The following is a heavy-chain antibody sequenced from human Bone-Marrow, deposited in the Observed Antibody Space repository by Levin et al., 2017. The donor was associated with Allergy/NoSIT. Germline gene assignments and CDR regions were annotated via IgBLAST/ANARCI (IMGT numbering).Heavy chain of an antibody. CDR3: VREGATGVVGSDFDH. CDR2: INIDGTST. V-gene: IGHV3-74*01. Sequence: TGGSLRLSCAASGFIFSNYWMHWVRQAPGKGLVWVSRINIDGTSTSYADSVKGRFTISRDNAKSTLYLQMNSLRAEDTAVYYCVREGATGVVGSDFDHWGQGTLFTVSS. J-gene: IGHJ4*02. CDR1: GFIFSNYW. D-gene: IGHD5-24*01.